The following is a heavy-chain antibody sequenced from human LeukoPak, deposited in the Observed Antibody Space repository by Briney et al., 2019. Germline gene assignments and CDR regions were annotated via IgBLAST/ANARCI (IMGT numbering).Heavy chain of an antibody. J-gene: IGHJ4*02. Sequence: PGGSLRLSCAASGFTFSSYWMSWVRQAPGKGLEWVSAISGSGGSTYYADSVKGRFTISRDNSKNTLYLQMNSLRAEDTAVYYCAKDQAWELLVSVFDYWGQGTLVTVSS. V-gene: IGHV3-23*01. CDR2: ISGSGGST. CDR3: AKDQAWELLVSVFDY. D-gene: IGHD1-26*01. CDR1: GFTFSSYW.